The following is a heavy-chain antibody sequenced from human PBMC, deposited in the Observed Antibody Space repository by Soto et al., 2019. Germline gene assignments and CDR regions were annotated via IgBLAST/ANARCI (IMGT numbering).Heavy chain of an antibody. Sequence: EVQLLESGGGLVQPGGSLRLSCAASGFTFSSYAMSWVRQAPGKGLEWVSVISGSGGRTKYADSVKGRFTISRDNSKNTLYLQMNSLRAKDTALYYCAKDYSDYLGIDAFDIWGQGSLVTVSP. D-gene: IGHD4-17*01. CDR3: AKDYSDYLGIDAFDI. J-gene: IGHJ3*02. CDR2: ISGSGGRT. CDR1: GFTFSSYA. V-gene: IGHV3-23*01.